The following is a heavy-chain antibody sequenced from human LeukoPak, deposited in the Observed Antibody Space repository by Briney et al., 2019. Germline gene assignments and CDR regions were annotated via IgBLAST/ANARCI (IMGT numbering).Heavy chain of an antibody. CDR1: GYTSTSSA. CDR3: ATDLKKGDSGCFDY. J-gene: IGHJ4*02. Sequence: ASVKVSCKASGYTSTSSALNWVRQAPGQGLVWMGWINTNTGKPTYAQGLTGRFVFSLDTSVSTAYLHISSLEAEDTAIYYCATDLKKGDSGCFDYWGQGTLVTVSS. CDR2: INTNTGKP. D-gene: IGHD6-19*01. V-gene: IGHV7-4-1*02.